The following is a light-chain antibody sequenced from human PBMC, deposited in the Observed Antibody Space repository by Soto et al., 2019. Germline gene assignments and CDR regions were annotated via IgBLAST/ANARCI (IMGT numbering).Light chain of an antibody. V-gene: IGKV3-11*01. CDR3: QQRSSWPLT. Sequence: EIVLTQSPATLSLSPGERATLSCRASQSVSSYLVWFQQKPGQTPRLLIYDASKRDTGIPARFSGSGSGTDFTLTVSSLEPEDFAVYYCQQRSSWPLTFGGGTKVEIK. CDR2: DAS. J-gene: IGKJ4*01. CDR1: QSVSSY.